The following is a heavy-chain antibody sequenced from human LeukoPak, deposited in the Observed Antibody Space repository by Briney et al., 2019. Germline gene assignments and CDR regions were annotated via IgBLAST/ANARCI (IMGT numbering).Heavy chain of an antibody. V-gene: IGHV3-23*01. CDR1: GFTFSNYA. CDR3: AREPLDY. CDR2: ISGSGGST. Sequence: GGSLRLSCAASGFTFSNYAMIWVRDAPGKGLEWVSGISGSGGSTYYADSVKGRFTISRDNAKNSLYLQMNSLRAEDTAVYYCAREPLDYWGQGTLVTASS. J-gene: IGHJ4*02.